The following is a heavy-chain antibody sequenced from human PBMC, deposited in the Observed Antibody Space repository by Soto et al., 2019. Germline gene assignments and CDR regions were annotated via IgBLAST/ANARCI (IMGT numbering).Heavy chain of an antibody. V-gene: IGHV3-23*01. Sequence: EVQLLESGGGLVQPGGSLRLSCAASGFTFSSYAMSWVRQAPGKGLEWVSAISGSGGSTYYADSVKGRFTISRDNSKNTLYRKMNSLRAEDTAVYYCAKDSSRYSSSSPFDYWGQGTLVTVSS. J-gene: IGHJ4*02. CDR1: GFTFSSYA. CDR3: AKDSSRYSSSSPFDY. D-gene: IGHD6-6*01. CDR2: ISGSGGST.